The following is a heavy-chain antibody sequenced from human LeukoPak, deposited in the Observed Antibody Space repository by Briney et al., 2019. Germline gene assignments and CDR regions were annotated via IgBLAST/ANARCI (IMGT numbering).Heavy chain of an antibody. CDR3: ARGDTGFDY. V-gene: IGHV4-59*08. D-gene: IGHD5-18*01. J-gene: IGHJ4*02. CDR2: IYYTGNT. CDR1: GGSISSYY. Sequence: SETLSLTCTVSGGSISSYYWSWIRQPPGKGLEWIGYIYYTGNTNYNPSLKSRVTISVDTSKNQFSLKLSSVTAADTAVYYCARGDTGFDYWGQGTLVTVSS.